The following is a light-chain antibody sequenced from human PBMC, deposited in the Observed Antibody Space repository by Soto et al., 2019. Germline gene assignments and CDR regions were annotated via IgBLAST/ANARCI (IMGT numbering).Light chain of an antibody. CDR3: QQRSNWLGT. CDR1: QSVSSY. J-gene: IGKJ1*01. V-gene: IGKV3-11*01. Sequence: EIVLTQSPATLSLSPGERATLSCRASQSVSSYLAWYQQKPGQAPRLLIYDASNRATGIPARFSGSGSGTDFTLTISSPEPEDFAVYYCQQRSNWLGTFGQGTKVDIK. CDR2: DAS.